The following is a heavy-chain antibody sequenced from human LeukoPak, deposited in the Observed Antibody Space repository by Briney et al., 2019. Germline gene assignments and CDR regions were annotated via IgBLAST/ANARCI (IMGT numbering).Heavy chain of an antibody. CDR1: GFTFSSYA. V-gene: IGHV3-64*01. J-gene: IGHJ4*02. D-gene: IGHD1-26*01. CDR3: ARASVIRSGSYPYYFDY. Sequence: GGSLRLSCAASGFTFSSYAMPWVRQAPGKGLEYVSAISSNGGSTYYANSVKGRLTISRDNSKNTLYLQMGSLRAEDMAVYYCARASVIRSGSYPYYFDYWGQGTLVTVSS. CDR2: ISSNGGST.